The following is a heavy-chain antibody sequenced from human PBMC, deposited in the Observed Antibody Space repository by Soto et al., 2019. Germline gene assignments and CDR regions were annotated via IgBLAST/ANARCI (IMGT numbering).Heavy chain of an antibody. J-gene: IGHJ5*02. D-gene: IGHD3-10*01. Sequence: QVQLVQSGAEVKKPGASVKVSCKASGYTFTSYYMHWVRQAPGQGLEWMGIINPSGGSTSYAQKFQGRVTMTRDTSTSTVYMELRSLRSEDTAVYYCARVYPSETRYGSVGNNWFDPWGQGTLVTVSS. V-gene: IGHV1-46*03. CDR1: GYTFTSYY. CDR2: INPSGGST. CDR3: ARVYPSETRYGSVGNNWFDP.